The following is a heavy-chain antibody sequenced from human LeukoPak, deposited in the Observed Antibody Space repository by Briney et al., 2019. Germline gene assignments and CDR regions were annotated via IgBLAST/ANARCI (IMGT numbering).Heavy chain of an antibody. D-gene: IGHD3-3*01. V-gene: IGHV1-2*02. CDR2: IDPNSGGP. CDR1: GYTFTAYY. J-gene: IGHJ4*02. CDR3: ARGASTFFGVLND. Sequence: ASVKVSCKASGYTFTAYYLHWVRQAPGQGLEWMGWIDPNSGGPNYAQKFLGRVTMIRDTTFSKAYMVLSRLRSDDTAFYYCARGASTFFGVLNDWGQGARVTVSS.